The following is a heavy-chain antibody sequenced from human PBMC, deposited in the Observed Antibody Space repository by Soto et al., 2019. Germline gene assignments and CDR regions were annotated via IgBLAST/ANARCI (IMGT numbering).Heavy chain of an antibody. Sequence: SATLSLTCTVSGGSISSYYWSWIRQPLGKGLEWIGYIYYSGSTNYNPSLKSRVTISVDTSKNQFSLKLSSVTAADTAVYYCARDQGYISSWGYYSGGDVWGQGTTATVTS. CDR1: GGSISSYY. CDR2: IYYSGST. CDR3: ARDQGYISSWGYYSGGDV. V-gene: IGHV4-59*01. D-gene: IGHD6-13*01. J-gene: IGHJ6*02.